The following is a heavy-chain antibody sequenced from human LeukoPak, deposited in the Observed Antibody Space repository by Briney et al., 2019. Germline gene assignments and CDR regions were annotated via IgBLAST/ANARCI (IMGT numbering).Heavy chain of an antibody. V-gene: IGHV3-48*03. J-gene: IGHJ4*02. D-gene: IGHD2-21*01. CDR2: ITGSSSII. CDR1: GFTFSTYE. CDR3: ARDFVVATAPLEGY. Sequence: GGPLTLSCAASGFTFSTYEMNWVRQPPGKGLEWIAYITGSSSIIYYADSVKGRFTISRDKAKNSLYLQMNSLRAEDTAVYYCARDFVVATAPLEGYWGQGTPVTVSS.